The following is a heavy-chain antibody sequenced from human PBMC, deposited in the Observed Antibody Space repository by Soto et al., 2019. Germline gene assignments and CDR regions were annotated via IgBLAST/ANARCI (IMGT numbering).Heavy chain of an antibody. CDR3: ARTAAAGKYYYGVDV. D-gene: IGHD6-13*01. CDR1: GGYIISGDYY. J-gene: IGHJ6*02. V-gene: IGHV4-30-4*08. Sequence: SETLSLTCTVSGGYIISGDYYWSWIRQPPGKGLEWIGYIYYSGDTSYNPSLKSRVTISADKSFSTAYLQWSSLKASDTAMYYCARTAAAGKYYYGVDVWGQGTTVTVSS. CDR2: IYYSGDT.